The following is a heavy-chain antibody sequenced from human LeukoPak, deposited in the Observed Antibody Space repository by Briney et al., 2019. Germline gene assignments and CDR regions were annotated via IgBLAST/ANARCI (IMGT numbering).Heavy chain of an antibody. CDR1: GGTFSSYA. CDR3: ASGIAAAGTSLDV. Sequence: GASVKVSCKASGGTFSSYAISWVRRAPGQGLEWMGRIIPILGIANYAQKFQGRVTITADKSTSTAYMELSSLRSEDTAVYYCASGIAAAGTSLDVWGQGTTVTVSS. J-gene: IGHJ6*02. CDR2: IIPILGIA. D-gene: IGHD6-13*01. V-gene: IGHV1-69*04.